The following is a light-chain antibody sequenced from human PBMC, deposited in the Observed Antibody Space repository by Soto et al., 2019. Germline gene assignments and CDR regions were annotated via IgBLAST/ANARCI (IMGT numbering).Light chain of an antibody. Sequence: EIMLAQSPGTLSVPPGERATLSCRASQSVSSSYLAWYQQKPGQAPRLLIYGASSRATGIPDRFSGSGSGTDFTLTISRLEPEDFAVYYCQQYGSSPLTLGGGTKV. V-gene: IGKV3-20*01. CDR1: QSVSSSY. CDR2: GAS. J-gene: IGKJ4*01. CDR3: QQYGSSPLT.